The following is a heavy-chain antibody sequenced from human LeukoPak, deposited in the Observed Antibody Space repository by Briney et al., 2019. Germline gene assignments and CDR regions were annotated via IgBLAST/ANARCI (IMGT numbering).Heavy chain of an antibody. D-gene: IGHD3-22*01. V-gene: IGHV4-39*01. Sequence: SETLSLTCTVSGGSISSSSYYWGWIRQPPGKGLEWIGSIYYSVSTYYNPSLKSRVTISVDTSKNQFSLKLSSVTAADTAVYYCARPSYYYDSSGYGLDAFDIWGQGTMVTVSS. CDR2: IYYSVST. CDR1: GGSISSSSYY. CDR3: ARPSYYYDSSGYGLDAFDI. J-gene: IGHJ3*02.